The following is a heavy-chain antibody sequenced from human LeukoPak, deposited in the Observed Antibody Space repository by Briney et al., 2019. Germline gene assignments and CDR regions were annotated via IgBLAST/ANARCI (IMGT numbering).Heavy chain of an antibody. Sequence: GGSLRLSCAASGFTFSSYAMSWVRQAPGKGLEWVSSITSSGGSTYYAGSVKGQFTISGDNSKNTVYLQMNSLRAEDTAVYYCAKDRPNYYDSSGHYYRRNGDYWGQGTLVTVSS. V-gene: IGHV3-23*01. J-gene: IGHJ4*02. CDR3: AKDRPNYYDSSGHYYRRNGDY. CDR1: GFTFSSYA. D-gene: IGHD3-22*01. CDR2: ITSSGGST.